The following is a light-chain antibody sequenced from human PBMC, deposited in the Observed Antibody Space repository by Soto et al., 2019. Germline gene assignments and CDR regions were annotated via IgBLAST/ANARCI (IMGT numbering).Light chain of an antibody. J-gene: IGKJ1*01. CDR2: GAS. CDR3: LQYGTPWWT. V-gene: IGKV3-20*01. CDR1: QSVPANY. Sequence: EIVLTQSPGTLSLSPGERVTLSCRASQSVPANYLAWYQQKPGQAPRLLIYGASNRATSIPDRFSGSGSGTDFTLTVSRLEPEDFAVYYCLQYGTPWWTFGQGARVEIK.